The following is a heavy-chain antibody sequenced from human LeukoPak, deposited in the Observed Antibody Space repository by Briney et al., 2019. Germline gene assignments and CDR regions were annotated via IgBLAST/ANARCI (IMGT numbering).Heavy chain of an antibody. V-gene: IGHV3-48*03. CDR2: ITSSGTSI. Sequence: GGSLRLSCAASGFTFGSYEMNCVRQAPGKGLEWVSFITSSGTSIFYADSVKGRFTISRDNAKNSLYLQMNRLRAEDTAVYYCARSTTTSLFDYWGQGTLVSVPS. CDR1: GFTFGSYE. J-gene: IGHJ4*02. CDR3: ARSTTTSLFDY. D-gene: IGHD1-1*01.